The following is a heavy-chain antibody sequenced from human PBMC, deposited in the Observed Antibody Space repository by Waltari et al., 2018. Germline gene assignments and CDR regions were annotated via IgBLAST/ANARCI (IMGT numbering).Heavy chain of an antibody. J-gene: IGHJ4*02. Sequence: EVQLVESGGGLIQPGGSLRLSCAASGFTVSNNYMSWVRQAPGKGLEWGSVIDSGGNADYADSVKGRFTISRDKSKNTGYLKMNSLRAEDTALYYCARFSHKDYWGQGILVTVSS. CDR1: GFTVSNNY. V-gene: IGHV3-53*01. CDR2: IDSGGNA. CDR3: ARFSHKDY.